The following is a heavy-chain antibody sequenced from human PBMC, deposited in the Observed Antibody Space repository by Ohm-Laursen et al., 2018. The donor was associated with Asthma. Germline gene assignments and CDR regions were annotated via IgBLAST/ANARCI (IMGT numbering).Heavy chain of an antibody. V-gene: IGHV3-33*08. J-gene: IGHJ6*02. CDR1: GFTFSSYG. Sequence: LSLTCAASGFTFSSYGMHWVRQAPGKGLEWVAVIWYDGSNKYYADSVKGRFTISRDNSKNTLYLQMNSLRAEDTAVYYCARDWRDIVVVPAADDYYYYGMDVWGQGTTVTVSS. D-gene: IGHD2-2*01. CDR2: IWYDGSNK. CDR3: ARDWRDIVVVPAADDYYYYGMDV.